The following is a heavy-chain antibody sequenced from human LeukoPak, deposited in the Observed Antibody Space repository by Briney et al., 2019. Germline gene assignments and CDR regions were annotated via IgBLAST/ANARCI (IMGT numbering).Heavy chain of an antibody. D-gene: IGHD4-11*01. V-gene: IGHV1-69*13. Sequence: GASVKVSCKASGGTFSSYAISWVRQAPGQGLEWMGGIIPIFGTANYAQKFQGRVTITADESTSTAYMELSSLRSEDTAVYYCARGSCDDYRCYFDYWGQGTLVTVSS. CDR1: GGTFSSYA. CDR2: IIPIFGTA. J-gene: IGHJ4*02. CDR3: ARGSCDDYRCYFDY.